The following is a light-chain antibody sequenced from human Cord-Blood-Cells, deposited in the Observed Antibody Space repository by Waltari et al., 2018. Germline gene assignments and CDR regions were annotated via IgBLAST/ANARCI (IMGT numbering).Light chain of an antibody. CDR3: SSYTSSMV. J-gene: IGLJ2*01. CDR2: DVS. CDR1: SSHVGGSNY. V-gene: IGLV2-14*01. Sequence: QSALTQPASVSGSHGQSITISCPGTSSHVGGSNYVSWYQQHPGKAPKLMIYDVSNRPSGVSNRFAGSKSGNTASLTISGLQAEDEADYYCSSYTSSMVFGGGTKLTVL.